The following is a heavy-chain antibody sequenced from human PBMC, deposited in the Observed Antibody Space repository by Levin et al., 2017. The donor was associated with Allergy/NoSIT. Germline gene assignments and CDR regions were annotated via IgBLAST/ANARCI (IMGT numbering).Heavy chain of an antibody. D-gene: IGHD1-26*01. CDR3: ARDGGSYSPDY. J-gene: IGHJ4*02. CDR2: ISSSSSTI. Sequence: GESLKISCAASGFTFSSYSMNWVRQAPGKGLEWVSYISSSSSTIYYADSVKGRFTISRDNAKNSLYLQMNSLRAEDTAVYYCARDGGSYSPDYWGQGTLVTVSS. CDR1: GFTFSSYS. V-gene: IGHV3-48*01.